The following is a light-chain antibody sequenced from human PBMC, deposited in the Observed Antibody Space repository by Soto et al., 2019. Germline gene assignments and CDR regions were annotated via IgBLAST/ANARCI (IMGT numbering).Light chain of an antibody. Sequence: QSVLTQPASVSGSPGQSITISCTGTSSDVGGYNYVSWYQQHPGKAPKLMIYDVSNRPSGVSNRVSGSKSGNTASLTISGLLAEDEADYYCSSYTSSSTPVVFGGGTKLTVL. CDR3: SSYTSSSTPVV. CDR2: DVS. V-gene: IGLV2-14*01. J-gene: IGLJ2*01. CDR1: SSDVGGYNY.